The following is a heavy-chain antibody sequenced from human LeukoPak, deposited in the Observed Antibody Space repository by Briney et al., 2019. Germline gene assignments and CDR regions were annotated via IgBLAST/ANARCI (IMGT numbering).Heavy chain of an antibody. CDR1: GYSFTSYW. CDR2: IYPGDSDT. CDR3: ARGVGATSNPLNWFDP. Sequence: GESLKISCKGSGYSFTSYWIGWVRQMPGKGLEWMGIIYPGDSDTRYSPSFQGQVTISADKSISTAYLQWSSLKASDTAMYYCARGVGATSNPLNWFDPWGQGTLVTVSS. V-gene: IGHV5-51*01. J-gene: IGHJ5*02. D-gene: IGHD1-26*01.